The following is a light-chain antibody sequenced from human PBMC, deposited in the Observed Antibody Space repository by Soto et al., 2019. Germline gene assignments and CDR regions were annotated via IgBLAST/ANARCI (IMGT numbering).Light chain of an antibody. V-gene: IGLV6-57*03. Sequence: NFLLTPPHSVSESPVKTVTISCTRSSGSIASNYVQWYQQRPGSAPTTLIYEDNQRPSGVPDRFSGSIDSSPNSASLTISGLKTEDEADYYCQSYDSSNQWVFGGGTKVTVL. CDR2: EDN. CDR3: QSYDSSNQWV. CDR1: SGSIASNY. J-gene: IGLJ3*02.